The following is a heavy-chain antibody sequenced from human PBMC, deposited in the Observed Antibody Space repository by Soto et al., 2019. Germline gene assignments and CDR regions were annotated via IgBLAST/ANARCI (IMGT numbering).Heavy chain of an antibody. CDR3: TRDSYTSMAQYYFAY. CDR2: IRSKAYGGTT. J-gene: IGHJ4*02. Sequence: PGGSLRLSCTASGFTFGDYAMNWFRQAPGKGLEWVGFIRSKAYGGTTEYAVSVKSRFTISRDDSKSIAYLQMHSLKTEDTAVYFCTRDSYTSMAQYYFAYWGQGTLVTVSS. CDR1: GFTFGDYA. D-gene: IGHD5-18*01. V-gene: IGHV3-49*03.